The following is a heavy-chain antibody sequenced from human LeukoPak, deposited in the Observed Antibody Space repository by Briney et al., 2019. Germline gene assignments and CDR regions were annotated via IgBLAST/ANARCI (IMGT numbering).Heavy chain of an antibody. CDR1: GDPSNSTDW. V-gene: IGHV4-4*02. D-gene: IGHD2/OR15-2a*01. CDR3: VGNGYYALDY. J-gene: IGHJ4*02. Sequence: PSDTLSLTCAVSGDPSNSTDWWSWVRQSPARGLVCIGEIYHSGGTNYNPSLKSRVTISVDKSKNHLSLKLTSVTAADTAVYFCVGNGYYALDYWGQGALVTVAS. CDR2: IYHSGGT.